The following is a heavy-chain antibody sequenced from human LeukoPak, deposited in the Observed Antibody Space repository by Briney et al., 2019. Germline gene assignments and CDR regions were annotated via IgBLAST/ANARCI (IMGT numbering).Heavy chain of an antibody. Sequence: PSETLSLTCTASGASISIYSWSWIRQPPGQGLEWIGYIYYSGSPNYNPSLKSRVTMSVDASKNQFSLKVSSVIAADTAVYYCAKSNRYCDSASCYEAFDIWGQGTMVTVSS. V-gene: IGHV4-59*01. CDR1: GASISIYS. J-gene: IGHJ3*02. CDR2: IYYSGSP. CDR3: AKSNRYCDSASCYEAFDI. D-gene: IGHD2-2*01.